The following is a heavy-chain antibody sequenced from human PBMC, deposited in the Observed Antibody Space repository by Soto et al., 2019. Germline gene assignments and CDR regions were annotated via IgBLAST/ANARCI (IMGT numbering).Heavy chain of an antibody. V-gene: IGHV5-10-1*01. CDR1: GYSFTSYW. CDR3: ASMYYDILTGYYLPLTTIFSGMDV. J-gene: IGHJ6*02. Sequence: PGESLKISCKGSGYSFTSYWISWVRQMPGKGLEWMGRIDPSDSYTNYSPSFQGHVTISADKSISTAYLQWSSLKASDTAMYYCASMYYDILTGYYLPLTTIFSGMDVWGQGTTVTVSS. D-gene: IGHD3-9*01. CDR2: IDPSDSYT.